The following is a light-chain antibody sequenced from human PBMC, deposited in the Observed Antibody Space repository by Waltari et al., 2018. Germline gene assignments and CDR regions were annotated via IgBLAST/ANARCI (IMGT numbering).Light chain of an antibody. J-gene: IGKJ5*01. Sequence: DIQMTQSPSSVSASIGDRVTITCRASQGITNWLAWYQQKPGNAPKLLIYAASTLKSGVPSRFSGSGSGTDFTLTINSLQPEDFATYYCQQADTFPITFGQGTRLEIK. CDR1: QGITNW. CDR2: AAS. CDR3: QQADTFPIT. V-gene: IGKV1D-12*01.